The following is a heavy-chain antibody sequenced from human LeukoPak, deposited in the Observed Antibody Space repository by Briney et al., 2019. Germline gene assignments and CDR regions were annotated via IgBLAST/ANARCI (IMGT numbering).Heavy chain of an antibody. V-gene: IGHV1-18*01. CDR3: ARDNIVVVVAALDY. J-gene: IGHJ4*02. CDR2: ISAYNGNT. CDR1: GCTFTSYG. D-gene: IGHD2-15*01. Sequence: ASVKVSCKASGCTFTSYGISWVRQAPGQGLEWMGWISAYNGNTNYAQKLQGRVTVTTDTSTSTAYMELRSLRSDDTAVYYCARDNIVVVVAALDYWGQGTLVTVSS.